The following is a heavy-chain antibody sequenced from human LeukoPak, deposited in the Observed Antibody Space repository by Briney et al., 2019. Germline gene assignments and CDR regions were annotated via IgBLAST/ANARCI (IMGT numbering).Heavy chain of an antibody. CDR3: AKVRWGSDNALDS. CDR1: GFTFDDYA. J-gene: IGHJ4*02. CDR2: ISWDGGST. Sequence: GGSLRLSCAASGFTFDDYAMHWVRQAPGKGLEWVSLISWDGGSTYHADSVKGRFTISRDNSKNSLYLQMNSLRAEDTAVYYCAKVRWGSDNALDSWGQGTLVTASS. D-gene: IGHD3-16*01. V-gene: IGHV3-43D*03.